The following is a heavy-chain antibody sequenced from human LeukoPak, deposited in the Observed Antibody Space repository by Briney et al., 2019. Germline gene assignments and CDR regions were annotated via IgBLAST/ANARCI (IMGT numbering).Heavy chain of an antibody. Sequence: AGGSLRLSCAASGFTFSSYAMSWVRQAPGKGLEWVSAISGSGGSTYYADSVKGRFTISRDNSKNTLYLQMNSLRAEDTAVYYCASLFSYYYYGMDVWGQGTTVTVSS. CDR3: ASLFSYYYYGMDV. CDR1: GFTFSSYA. J-gene: IGHJ6*02. D-gene: IGHD2/OR15-2a*01. V-gene: IGHV3-23*01. CDR2: ISGSGGST.